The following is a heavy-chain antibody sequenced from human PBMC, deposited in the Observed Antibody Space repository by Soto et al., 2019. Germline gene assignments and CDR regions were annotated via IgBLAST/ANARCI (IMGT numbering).Heavy chain of an antibody. CDR1: GFTFSSYA. CDR2: ISGSGGST. Sequence: PGGSLRLSCAASGFTFSSYAMSWVRQAPGRGLEWVSAISGSGGSTYYADSVKGRFTISRDNSKNTLYLQMNSLRAEDTAVYYCARIVVVPGNWFDPWGQGTLVTVSS. J-gene: IGHJ5*02. CDR3: ARIVVVPGNWFDP. D-gene: IGHD2-2*01. V-gene: IGHV3-23*01.